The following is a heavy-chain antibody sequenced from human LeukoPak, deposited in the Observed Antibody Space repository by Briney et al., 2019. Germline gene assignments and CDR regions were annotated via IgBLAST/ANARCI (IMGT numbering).Heavy chain of an antibody. CDR3: ARDGDDYNYFDW. V-gene: IGHV3-74*01. D-gene: IGHD5-24*01. Sequence: TGGSLRLSCAASRFTFSTYWMHWVRQAPGKGLAWVSRISADGSSTTYADSVKGGFTISRDNAKNTLYLQMNSLRAEDTALYYCARDGDDYNYFDWWGQGALVTVSS. CDR1: RFTFSTYW. J-gene: IGHJ4*02. CDR2: ISADGSST.